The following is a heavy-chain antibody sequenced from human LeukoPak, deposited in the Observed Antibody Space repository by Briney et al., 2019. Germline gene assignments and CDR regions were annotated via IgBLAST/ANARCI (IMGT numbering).Heavy chain of an antibody. J-gene: IGHJ5*02. CDR1: GFTFNIFW. CDR3: ARAPAGSGSWFDP. D-gene: IGHD3-10*01. CDR2: IKEDGSVK. Sequence: GGSPRPSRAATGFTFNIFWMSWVRQAPGKGPEWVANIKEDGSVKYYVDSVKGRFTISRDNDKNSLYLQMNRLRAEDTAVYYCARAPAGSGSWFDPWGQGTLVTVSS. V-gene: IGHV3-7*04.